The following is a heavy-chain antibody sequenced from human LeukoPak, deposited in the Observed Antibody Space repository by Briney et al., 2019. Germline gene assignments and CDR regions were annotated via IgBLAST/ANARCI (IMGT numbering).Heavy chain of an antibody. CDR3: TRMTTGHDY. Sequence: PSETLSLTCAVSGASFDDYYWSWVRQTPGKGPEWLGEINHSGYTNDSPSLKSRVTLSIDTSNKQFSLNLRSVTVADAGIYYCTRMTTGHDYWGQGTLVTVSS. J-gene: IGHJ4*02. V-gene: IGHV4-34*01. CDR1: GASFDDYY. CDR2: INHSGYT. D-gene: IGHD4-17*01.